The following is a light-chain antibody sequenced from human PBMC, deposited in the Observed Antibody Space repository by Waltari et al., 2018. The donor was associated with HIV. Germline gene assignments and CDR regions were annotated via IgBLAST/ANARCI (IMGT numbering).Light chain of an antibody. Sequence: QSALTQPPSASGSPGQPVTLSCTATSSDVGGYDFVSWSQQHPGKAPKLIIYEVNKRPSGVPDRFSGSKSGNTASLTVSGLQSEDEADYYCSSYAGSNNLGVFGGGTKLTVL. CDR2: EVN. J-gene: IGLJ2*01. CDR3: SSYAGSNNLGV. CDR1: SSDVGGYDF. V-gene: IGLV2-8*01.